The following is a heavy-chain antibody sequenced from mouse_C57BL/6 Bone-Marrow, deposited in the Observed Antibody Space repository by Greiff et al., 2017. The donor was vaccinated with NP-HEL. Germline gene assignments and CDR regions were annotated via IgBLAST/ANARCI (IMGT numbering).Heavy chain of an antibody. J-gene: IGHJ1*03. CDR2: IYPRSGNT. CDR3: ARRITTVVDWDFDV. V-gene: IGHV1-81*01. Sequence: QVQLQQSGAELARPGASVKLSCKASGYTFTSYGISWVKQRTGQGLEWIGEIYPRSGNTYYNEKFKGKATLTADKSSSTAYMELRSLTSEDSAVYFCARRITTVVDWDFDVWGTGTTVTVSS. D-gene: IGHD1-1*01. CDR1: GYTFTSYG.